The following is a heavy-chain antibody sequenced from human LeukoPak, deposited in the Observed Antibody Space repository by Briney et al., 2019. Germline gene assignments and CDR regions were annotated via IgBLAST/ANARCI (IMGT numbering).Heavy chain of an antibody. Sequence: GGSLRLSCAASGFTFSSYGMHWVRQAPGKGLEWVAVISYDGSNKYYADSVKGRFTISRDNSKNTLYLQMNSLRAEDTAVYYCARGDTAMEFDYWGQGTLVTVSS. V-gene: IGHV3-30*03. CDR1: GFTFSSYG. CDR3: ARGDTAMEFDY. J-gene: IGHJ4*02. CDR2: ISYDGSNK. D-gene: IGHD5-18*01.